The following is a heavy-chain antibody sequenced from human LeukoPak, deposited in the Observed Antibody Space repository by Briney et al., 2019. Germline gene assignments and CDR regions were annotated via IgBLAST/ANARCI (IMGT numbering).Heavy chain of an antibody. CDR1: GGSISSGGYY. D-gene: IGHD5-18*01. V-gene: IGHV4-31*03. Sequence: SQTLSLTCTVSGGSISSGGYYWSWIRQHPGKGLEWIGYIYYSGSTYYNPSLKSRVTISVDTSKNQFSLKLSSVTAADTAVYYCARHVIGYGQFYFDYWGQGTLVTVSS. CDR2: IYYSGST. CDR3: ARHVIGYGQFYFDY. J-gene: IGHJ4*02.